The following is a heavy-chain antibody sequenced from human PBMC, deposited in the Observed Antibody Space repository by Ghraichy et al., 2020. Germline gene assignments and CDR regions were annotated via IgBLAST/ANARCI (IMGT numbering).Heavy chain of an antibody. Sequence: GGSLRLSCAASGFTFSSYWMHWVRQAPGKGLEWVSRINSDGSITTYADSVRGRFTISRDNAKNTLYLQMNSLRAEDTAVYYCVSDLITMVNYWGQGILVTVSS. CDR1: GFTFSSYW. V-gene: IGHV3-74*01. CDR2: INSDGSIT. CDR3: VSDLITMVNY. D-gene: IGHD3-10*01. J-gene: IGHJ4*02.